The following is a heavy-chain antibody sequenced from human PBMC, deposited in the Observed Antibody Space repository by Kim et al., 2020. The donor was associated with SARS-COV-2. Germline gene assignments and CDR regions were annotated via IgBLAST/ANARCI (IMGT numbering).Heavy chain of an antibody. CDR2: ITGSGSAT. CDR3: PKRGQGWVSPWYYLDY. Sequence: GGSLRLSCAASGFSFSGYGMNWVRQAPGRGLEWVSVITGSGSATYYADSVKGRFTISRDNSKNTVYLQMNSLRAEDTAAYYCPKRGQGWVSPWYYLDYWG. CDR1: GFSFSGYG. J-gene: IGHJ4*01. V-gene: IGHV3-23*01. D-gene: IGHD3-16*01.